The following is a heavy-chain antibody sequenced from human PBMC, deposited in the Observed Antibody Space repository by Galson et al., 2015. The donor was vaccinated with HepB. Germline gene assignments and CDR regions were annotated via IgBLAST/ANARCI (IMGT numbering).Heavy chain of an antibody. CDR3: VTDLEQSGSYIY. V-gene: IGHV3-15*01. CDR1: GFNFRAAW. Sequence: SLRLSCAASGFNFRAAWMTWIRQPPGKGLEWVGRIHSKSDGGATEYSPPVKGRFFLSRDDSRKTLYLQMNSLKRDDTGVYYCVTDLEQSGSYIYWGQGTLVTVFS. J-gene: IGHJ4*02. CDR2: IHSKSDGGAT. D-gene: IGHD1-26*01.